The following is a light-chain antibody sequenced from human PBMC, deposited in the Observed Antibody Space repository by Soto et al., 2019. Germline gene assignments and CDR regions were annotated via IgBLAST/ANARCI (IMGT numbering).Light chain of an antibody. CDR1: QSILFSSNNKNY. CDR2: WAS. Sequence: DIVMTQSPDSLAVSLGERATINCKSSQSILFSSNNKNYLAWYQQKAGQPPKLLIYWASTRESGVPDRFSGSGSGTDFTLTISRLQAEDVAVYHCQQYYSSPMTLGQGTRLEIK. J-gene: IGKJ5*01. V-gene: IGKV4-1*01. CDR3: QQYYSSPMT.